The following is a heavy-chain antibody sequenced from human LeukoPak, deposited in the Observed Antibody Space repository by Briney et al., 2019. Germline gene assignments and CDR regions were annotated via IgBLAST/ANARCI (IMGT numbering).Heavy chain of an antibody. V-gene: IGHV4-34*01. Sequence: SETLSLTCAVYGGSFSGYYWSWIRQPPGKGLEWIGEINHSGSTNCNPSLKSRVTISVDTSKNQFSLKLSSVTAADTAVYYCARGVGGYCSSTSRYMPDFDYWGQGTLVTVSS. CDR3: ARGVGGYCSSTSRYMPDFDY. D-gene: IGHD2-2*02. CDR1: GGSFSGYY. CDR2: INHSGST. J-gene: IGHJ4*02.